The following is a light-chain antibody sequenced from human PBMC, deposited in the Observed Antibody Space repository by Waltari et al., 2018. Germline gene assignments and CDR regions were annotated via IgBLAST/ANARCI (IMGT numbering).Light chain of an antibody. V-gene: IGKV1-39*01. CDR3: QQSYRTLT. CDR2: AAS. CDR1: QTISNY. Sequence: DIQMTQSPSSLSASVGDRVTITCRASQTISNYLNWYQQKPGKAPKLLIYAASSLQSGVPSRFSGSGSGTDFTLTINSLQPEEFATYYCQQSYRTLTFGPGTKVDLQ. J-gene: IGKJ3*01.